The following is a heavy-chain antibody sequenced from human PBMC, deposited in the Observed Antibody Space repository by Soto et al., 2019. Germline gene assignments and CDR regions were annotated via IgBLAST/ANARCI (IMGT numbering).Heavy chain of an antibody. CDR1: GGSFSGYY. D-gene: IGHD3-3*01. J-gene: IGHJ5*02. CDR2: INHSGST. V-gene: IGHV4-34*01. CDR3: ARSHRITIFGVALRPFDP. Sequence: PSETLSLTCAVYGGSFSGYYWSRIRQPPGKGLEWIGEINHSGSTNYNPSLKSRVTISVDTSKNQFSLKLSSVTAADTAVYYCARSHRITIFGVALRPFDPWGQGTLVTVSS.